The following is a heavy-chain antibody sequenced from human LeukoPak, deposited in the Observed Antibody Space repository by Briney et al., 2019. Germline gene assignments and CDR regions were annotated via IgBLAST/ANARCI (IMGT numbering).Heavy chain of an antibody. V-gene: IGHV3-11*04. CDR2: ISSSGSTI. D-gene: IGHD5-24*01. J-gene: IGHJ4*02. CDR3: ARDGLEMATTFDY. CDR1: GFTFNDYY. Sequence: GGSMRLSCAASGFTFNDYYMSWIRQAPGKGLEWVSYISSSGSTIYYADSVKGRFTISRDNAKNSLYLQMNSLRAEDTAVYYCARDGLEMATTFDYWGQGTLVTVSS.